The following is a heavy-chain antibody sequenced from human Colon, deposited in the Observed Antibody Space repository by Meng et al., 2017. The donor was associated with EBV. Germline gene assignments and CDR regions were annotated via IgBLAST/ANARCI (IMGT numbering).Heavy chain of an antibody. Sequence: EVQLLGSGGGLVKPGESLRRSCAASGFTFTNSHMTWVRQAPGKGLEWVGRIKRASDGGTTDYAAPVKGRFTISRDDSKSTVYLQMNSLKSEDTGVYYCTDVGGDMIWGQGTLVTVSS. D-gene: IGHD3-10*01. J-gene: IGHJ4*02. CDR1: GFTFTNSH. V-gene: IGHV3-15*01. CDR2: IKRASDGGTT. CDR3: TDVGGDMI.